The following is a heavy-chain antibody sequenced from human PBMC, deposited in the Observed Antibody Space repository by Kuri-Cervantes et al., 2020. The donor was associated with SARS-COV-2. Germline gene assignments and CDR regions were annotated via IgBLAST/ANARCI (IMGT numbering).Heavy chain of an antibody. V-gene: IGHV3-23*01. CDR1: GFTFSSYA. CDR2: ISGSGGST. CDR3: AKDALMTTVVTDAFDI. J-gene: IGHJ3*02. D-gene: IGHD4-23*01. Sequence: ESLKISCAASGFTFSSYAMSWVRQAPGKGLEWVSAISGSGGSTYYADSVKGRFTISRDNSKNTLYLQMNRLRAEDTAVYSCAKDALMTTVVTDAFDIWGQGTMVTVSS.